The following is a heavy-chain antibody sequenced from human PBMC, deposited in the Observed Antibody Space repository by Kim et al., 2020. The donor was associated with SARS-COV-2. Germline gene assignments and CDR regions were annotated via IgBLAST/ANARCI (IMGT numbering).Heavy chain of an antibody. CDR3: ARGVLGYPYWFDP. Sequence: YNQSLKSRVTISVDKSKNQFSLKLSSVTAADTAVYYCARGVLGYPYWFDPWGQGTLVTVSS. D-gene: IGHD3-22*01. J-gene: IGHJ5*02. V-gene: IGHV4-4*02.